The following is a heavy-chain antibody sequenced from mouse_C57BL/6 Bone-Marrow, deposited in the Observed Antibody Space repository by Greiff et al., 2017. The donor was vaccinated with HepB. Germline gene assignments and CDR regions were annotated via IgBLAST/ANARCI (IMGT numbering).Heavy chain of an antibody. CDR3: TIIYYYGSWFAY. V-gene: IGHV14-4*01. Sequence: VQLQQSGAELVRPGASVKLSCTASGFTITDDYMHWVKQRPEQGLEWIGWIDPENGDTEYASKFQGKATMTADTSSNTAYLQLSSLTSEDTAVYYCTIIYYYGSWFAYWGQGTLVTVSA. D-gene: IGHD1-1*01. CDR2: IDPENGDT. J-gene: IGHJ3*01. CDR1: GFTITDDY.